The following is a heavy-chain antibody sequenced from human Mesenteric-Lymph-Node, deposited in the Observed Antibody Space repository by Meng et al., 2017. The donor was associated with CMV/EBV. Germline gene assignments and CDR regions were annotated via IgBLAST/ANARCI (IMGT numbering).Heavy chain of an antibody. CDR3: ASLKYDYVWGSYRYGDYYYYGMDV. V-gene: IGHV4-61*01. J-gene: IGHJ6*02. CDR1: GGPVSSGSYY. D-gene: IGHD3-16*02. Sequence: LRLSCTVSGGPVSSGSYYWSWIRQPPGKGLEWIGYIFYSGSTNYNPSPKSRVTISVDTSKNQFSLKLSSVTAADTAVYYCASLKYDYVWGSYRYGDYYYYGMDVWGQGTMVTVSS. CDR2: IFYSGST.